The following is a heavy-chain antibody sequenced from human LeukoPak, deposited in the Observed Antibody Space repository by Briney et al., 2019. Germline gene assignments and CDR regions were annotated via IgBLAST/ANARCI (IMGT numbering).Heavy chain of an antibody. CDR1: GGTFSSYA. J-gene: IGHJ4*02. CDR2: IIPIFGTA. V-gene: IGHV1-69*13. CDR3: ARVFEDSSGWYIDY. Sequence: PLASVKVSCKASGGTFSSYAISWVRQAPGQGLEWMGGIIPIFGTANYAQKFQGRVTITADESTSTAYMELSSLRSEDTAVYYCARVFEDSSGWYIDYWGQGTLVTVSS. D-gene: IGHD6-19*01.